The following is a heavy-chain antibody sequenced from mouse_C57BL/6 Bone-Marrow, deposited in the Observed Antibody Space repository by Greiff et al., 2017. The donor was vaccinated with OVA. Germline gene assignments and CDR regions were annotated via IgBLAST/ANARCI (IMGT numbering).Heavy chain of an antibody. CDR1: GFSFNTYA. D-gene: IGHD4-1*01. CDR2: IRSKSNNYAT. V-gene: IGHV10-1*01. CDR3: VRPPNWEGWAMDY. J-gene: IGHJ4*01. Sequence: GGGLVQPKGSLKLSCAASGFSFNTYAMNWVRQAPGKGLAWVARIRSKSNNYATSYADSVKDRFSISRDDSESMLYLQMNNLKTDDTAVYYCVRPPNWEGWAMDYWGQGTSVTVSS.